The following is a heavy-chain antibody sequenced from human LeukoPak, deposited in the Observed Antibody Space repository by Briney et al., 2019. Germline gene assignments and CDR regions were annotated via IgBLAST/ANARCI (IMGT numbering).Heavy chain of an antibody. CDR1: GFTFSDYA. J-gene: IGHJ3*01. CDR3: AKDLAVGTSPRVYAFDV. V-gene: IGHV3-9*01. CDR2: SSWNSGTI. D-gene: IGHD1/OR15-1a*01. Sequence: PGRSLRLSCAASGFTFSDYAMHWVRQVPGKGLEWVGGSSWNSGTIAYGESVKGRATISRGNARNSLYLEVNSLRVEDTALYYCAKDLAVGTSPRVYAFDVWGQGSLVTVSS.